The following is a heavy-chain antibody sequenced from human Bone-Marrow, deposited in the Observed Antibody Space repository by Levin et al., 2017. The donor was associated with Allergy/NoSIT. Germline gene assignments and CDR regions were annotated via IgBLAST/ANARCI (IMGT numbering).Heavy chain of an antibody. Sequence: GGSLRLSCAASGFTFSSYWMSWVRQAPGKGLEWVGNIKQDGSESYYVDSVKGRFTISRDNAKNSLHLQMNSLRAEDTAVYYCARAVAPDVYFDYWGQGTLVTVSS. J-gene: IGHJ4*02. CDR1: GFTFSSYW. CDR2: IKQDGSES. V-gene: IGHV3-7*01. CDR3: ARAVAPDVYFDY. D-gene: IGHD5-12*01.